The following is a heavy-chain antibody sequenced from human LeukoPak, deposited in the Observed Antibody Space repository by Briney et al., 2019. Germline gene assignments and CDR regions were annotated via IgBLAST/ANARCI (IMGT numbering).Heavy chain of an antibody. CDR3: ATVSGYDILTGPGDYYYGMDV. CDR2: FDPEDGET. D-gene: IGHD3-9*01. Sequence: ASVKVSCKVSGYTLTELSMHWVRQAPGKGLEWMGGFDPEDGETIYAQKFQGRVTMTEDTSTDTAYMELSSLRSEDTAVYYCATVSGYDILTGPGDYYYGMDVWGQGTTVTVSS. J-gene: IGHJ6*02. V-gene: IGHV1-24*01. CDR1: GYTLTELS.